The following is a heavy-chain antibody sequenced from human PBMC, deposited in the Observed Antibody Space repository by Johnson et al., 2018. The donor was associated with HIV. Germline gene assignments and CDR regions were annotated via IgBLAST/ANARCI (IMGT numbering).Heavy chain of an antibody. Sequence: QVQLVESGGGVVQPGRSLRLSCAASGFTFHSYAMHWVRQAPGKGLEWVAVISYDGTNKYYADSAKGRFTISRDNSKNTLYLQMNSLGAEDTAVYYCARELPSYDILTGPGAFDIWGQGTMVTVSS. CDR3: ARELPSYDILTGPGAFDI. J-gene: IGHJ3*02. V-gene: IGHV3-30*04. CDR1: GFTFHSYA. D-gene: IGHD3-9*01. CDR2: ISYDGTNK.